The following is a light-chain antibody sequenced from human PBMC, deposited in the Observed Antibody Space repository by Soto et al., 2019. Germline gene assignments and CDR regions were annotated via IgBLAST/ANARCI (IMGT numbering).Light chain of an antibody. Sequence: QSALTQPPSASGSPGQSVTISCTGSSSDIGGYDFVSWYQQHPGKVPKLLIYEVTKRPSGVPDRFSGSKSGNTASLTVSGLQADDEADYYCCLHAGSKNYYLFGPGTKLPVL. V-gene: IGLV2-8*01. CDR2: EVT. CDR3: CLHAGSKNYYL. CDR1: SSDIGGYDF. J-gene: IGLJ1*01.